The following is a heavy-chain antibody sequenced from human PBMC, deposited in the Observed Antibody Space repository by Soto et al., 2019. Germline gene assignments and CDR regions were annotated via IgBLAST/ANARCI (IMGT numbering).Heavy chain of an antibody. D-gene: IGHD3-22*01. Sequence: SQTLSLTCAVYGGSFSGYYWSWIRQPPGKGLEWIGEINHSGSTNYNPSLKSRVTISVDTSKNQFSLKLSSVTAADTAVYYCASALAGDSSGYYYNSFDYWGQGTLVTVSS. CDR3: ASALAGDSSGYYYNSFDY. V-gene: IGHV4-34*09. CDR1: GGSFSGYY. CDR2: INHSGST. J-gene: IGHJ4*02.